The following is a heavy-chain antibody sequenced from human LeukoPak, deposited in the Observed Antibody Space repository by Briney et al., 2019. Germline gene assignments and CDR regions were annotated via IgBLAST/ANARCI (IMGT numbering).Heavy chain of an antibody. J-gene: IGHJ4*02. CDR1: GFTFSNYA. CDR3: AKDLHYYGPGSSPQY. CDR2: IPYDGSTK. V-gene: IGHV3-30*18. Sequence: GGSLRLSCEASGFTFSNYAMHWVRRAPGKGLEWVALIPYDGSTKHYADSVKGRFTISRDNSKNTLSLQINSLRSEDTAVYYCAKDLHYYGPGSSPQYWGQGTLVTVSS. D-gene: IGHD3-10*01.